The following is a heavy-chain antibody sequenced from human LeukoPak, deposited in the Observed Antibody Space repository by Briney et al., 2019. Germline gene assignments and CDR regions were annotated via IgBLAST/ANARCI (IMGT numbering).Heavy chain of an antibody. CDR2: ISGSSSYI. V-gene: IGHV3-21*01. J-gene: IGHJ6*03. CDR3: ARSSAARPDIYCYHYYMAV. D-gene: IGHD6-6*01. Sequence: GGSLRLSCAASGFTFSSYSMNWVRQAPGEGLEWVSSISGSSSYIHHADSVKGRFTISRDNAKNSLYLQMNSLRAEDTAVYYCARSSAARPDIYCYHYYMAVWGKGTTVTVSS. CDR1: GFTFSSYS.